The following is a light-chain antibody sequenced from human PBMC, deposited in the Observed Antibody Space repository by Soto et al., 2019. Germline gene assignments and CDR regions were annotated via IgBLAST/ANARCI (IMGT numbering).Light chain of an antibody. Sequence: EIVMTQAPATLSASPGEGVTLTCRASQSVRTNLAWYQQKPGQAPRLLIYGASTRATGVPARFGGSGSDTEFTLTISSLQSEDSAFYYCQQYNNRPPITFGQGTRLEI. V-gene: IGKV3-15*01. CDR2: GAS. J-gene: IGKJ5*01. CDR3: QQYNNRPPIT. CDR1: QSVRTN.